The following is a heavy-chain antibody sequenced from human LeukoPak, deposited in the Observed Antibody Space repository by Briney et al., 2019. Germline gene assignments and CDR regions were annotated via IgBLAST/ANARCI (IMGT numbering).Heavy chain of an antibody. CDR2: INHSGST. Sequence: SETLSLTCAVYGGSFSGYYWSWIRQPPGKGLEWIGEINHSGSTNYNPSLKSRVTISVDTSKNQFSLKLSSVTAADTAVYYCARDSPDYYGSGSYNWFDPWGQGTLVTVSS. D-gene: IGHD3-10*01. J-gene: IGHJ5*02. CDR3: ARDSPDYYGSGSYNWFDP. CDR1: GGSFSGYY. V-gene: IGHV4-34*01.